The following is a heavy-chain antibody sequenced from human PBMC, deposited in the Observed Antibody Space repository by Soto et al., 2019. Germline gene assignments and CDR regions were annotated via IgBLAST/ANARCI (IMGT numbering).Heavy chain of an antibody. J-gene: IGHJ4*02. CDR1: GGAFGRYS. V-gene: IGHV1-69*01. D-gene: IGHD4-17*01. CDR3: ARGDEMTAVTIFEY. Sequence: QVQLEQSGPEVKRPGTSVKVSCKASGGAFGRYSVSWVRQAPGQGLEWIGGVIPVFNTSNYSLRFQGRVAIFEALSTSTVFMELRSLRSEDTALYYCARGDEMTAVTIFEYWGQGTLVTVSS. CDR2: VIPVFNTS.